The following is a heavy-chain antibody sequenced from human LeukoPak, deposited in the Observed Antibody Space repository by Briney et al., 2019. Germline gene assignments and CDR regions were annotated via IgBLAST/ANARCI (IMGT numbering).Heavy chain of an antibody. V-gene: IGHV3-23*01. D-gene: IGHD3-16*02. CDR2: VSGSGGST. Sequence: GGSLRLSCAASGFTFSSYAMSWVRQAPGKGLEWVSAVSGSGGSTYYADSVKGRFTISRDNSKNTLYLQMNSLRAEDTAVYYCAKDGRWEDYDYVWGSYRYTEDYWGQGTLVTVSS. CDR1: GFTFSSYA. J-gene: IGHJ4*02. CDR3: AKDGRWEDYDYVWGSYRYTEDY.